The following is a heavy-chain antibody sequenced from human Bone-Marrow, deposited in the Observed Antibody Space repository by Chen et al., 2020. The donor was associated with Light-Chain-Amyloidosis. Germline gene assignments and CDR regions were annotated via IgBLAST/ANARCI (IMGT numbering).Heavy chain of an antibody. CDR2: LSYDGNSK. V-gene: IGHV3-30-3*01. J-gene: IGHJ4*02. CDR1: GFTFRNYG. D-gene: IGHD6-6*01. CDR3: ARVSFERGGPARPPGDS. Sequence: VQLVESGGGVVQPGRSLRLSCAASGFTFRNYGMHWVRQTPGKGLEWVAVLSYDGNSKYYADSVKGRFTISRDSSKNTLYLQMNSLRAEDTAVYYCARVSFERGGPARPPGDSWGQGTLVTVSS.